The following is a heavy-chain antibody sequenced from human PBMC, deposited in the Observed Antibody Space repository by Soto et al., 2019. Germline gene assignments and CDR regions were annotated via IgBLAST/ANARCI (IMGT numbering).Heavy chain of an antibody. CDR3: AMISHQMYSGSLYFDY. Sequence: ASVKVSCKVAGYTLTELSMHWLRQAPGKGLEWMGGFDPEDGETIYAQKFQGRVTMTEDTSTDTAYMELSSLRSEDTAVYYCAMISHQMYSGSLYFDYWGQGTLVTVSS. J-gene: IGHJ4*02. CDR2: FDPEDGET. CDR1: GYTLTELS. V-gene: IGHV1-24*01. D-gene: IGHD1-26*01.